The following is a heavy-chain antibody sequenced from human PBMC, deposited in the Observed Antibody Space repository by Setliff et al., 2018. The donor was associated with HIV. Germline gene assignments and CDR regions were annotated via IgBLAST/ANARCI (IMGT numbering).Heavy chain of an antibody. J-gene: IGHJ6*03. CDR1: GGSFTDIGGSFTDYY. D-gene: IGHD1-7*01. V-gene: IGHV4-34*01. CDR3: ARDRYTWNYGKNYMDV. CDR2: INHSGNT. Sequence: PSETLSLTCAVFGGSFTDIGGSFTDYYWIWIRQPPGKGLEWIGEINHSGNTHYNPSLKSRVTISVDTSKNQFSLKQSSVTAADTAVYYCARDRYTWNYGKNYMDVWGKGTTVTVSS.